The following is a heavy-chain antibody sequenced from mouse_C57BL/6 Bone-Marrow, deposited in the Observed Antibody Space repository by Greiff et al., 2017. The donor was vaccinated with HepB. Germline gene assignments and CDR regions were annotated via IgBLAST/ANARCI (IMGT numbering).Heavy chain of an antibody. D-gene: IGHD1-3*01. CDR1: GFTFSSYA. Sequence: EVQLVESGGGLVKPGGSLKLSCAASGFTFSSYAMSWVRQTPEKRLEWVATISDGGSYTYYPDNVQGRFTISRDNAKDNLYLQMSHLKSEDTAMYYCARDRDKGGYYFDYWGQGTTLTVSS. V-gene: IGHV5-4*01. CDR2: ISDGGSYT. J-gene: IGHJ2*01. CDR3: ARDRDKGGYYFDY.